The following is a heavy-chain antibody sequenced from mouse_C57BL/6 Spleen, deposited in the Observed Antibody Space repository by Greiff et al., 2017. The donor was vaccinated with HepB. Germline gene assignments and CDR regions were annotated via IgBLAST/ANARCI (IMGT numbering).Heavy chain of an antibody. V-gene: IGHV1-76*01. Sequence: VKVVESGAELVRPGASVKLSCKASGYTFTDYYINWVKQRPGQGLEWIARIYPGSGNTYYNEKFKGKATLTAEKSSSTAYMQLSSLTSEDSAVYFCARLGLRHYFDYWGQGTTLTVSS. CDR3: ARLGLRHYFDY. CDR1: GYTFTDYY. J-gene: IGHJ2*01. CDR2: IYPGSGNT. D-gene: IGHD2-4*01.